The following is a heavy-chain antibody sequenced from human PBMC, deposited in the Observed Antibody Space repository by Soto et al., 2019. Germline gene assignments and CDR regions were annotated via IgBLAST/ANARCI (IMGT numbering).Heavy chain of an antibody. V-gene: IGHV3-9*01. CDR1: GFTFGDYA. Sequence: EVQLVETGGGLAQTGRSLRLSCAASGFTFGDYAMHWVRQAPGKGLEWVSGVNWNGGSMGYADSLKGRFTISRDNSKKALYQYLMSLRPEGTAVYYWAKMRCGGGLGCCDSYLDSWGQGALVTVSS. CDR3: AKMRCGGGLGCCDSYLDS. D-gene: IGHD2-21*02. J-gene: IGHJ4*02. CDR2: VNWNGGSM.